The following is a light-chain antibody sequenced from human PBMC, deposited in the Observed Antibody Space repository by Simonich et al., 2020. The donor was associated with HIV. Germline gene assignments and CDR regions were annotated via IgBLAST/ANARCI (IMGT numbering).Light chain of an antibody. CDR2: GAS. J-gene: IGKJ2*01. V-gene: IGKV3D-7*01. Sequence: EIVMTQSPATLSVSPGERATLSCRASQSVSSSYLTWYQQKPGQAPRLLIYGASTRATSIPARFSGSGSETDFTLTISSLQPEDFAVYYCQQDYNLPMYTFGQGTKLEIK. CDR1: QSVSSSY. CDR3: QQDYNLPMYT.